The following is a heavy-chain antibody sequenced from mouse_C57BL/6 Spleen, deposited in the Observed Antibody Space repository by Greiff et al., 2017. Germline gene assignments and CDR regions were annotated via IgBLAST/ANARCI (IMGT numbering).Heavy chain of an antibody. CDR1: GFTFSSYA. CDR3: TRDQVAKGYFDV. V-gene: IGHV5-9-1*02. Sequence: EVMLVESGEGLVKPGGSLKLSCAASGFTFSSYAMSWVRQTPEKRLEWVAYISSGSDYIYYADTVKGRFTISRDNARNTLYLQLSSLKSEDTAMYYCTRDQVAKGYFDVWGTGTTVTVSS. CDR2: ISSGSDYI. D-gene: IGHD1-1*01. J-gene: IGHJ1*03.